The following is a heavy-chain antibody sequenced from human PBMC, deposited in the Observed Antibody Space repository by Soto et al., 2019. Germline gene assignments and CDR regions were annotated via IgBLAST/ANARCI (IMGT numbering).Heavy chain of an antibody. CDR2: IWYDGTNI. J-gene: IGHJ4*02. D-gene: IGHD1-1*01. CDR3: ARGYDLGPDS. V-gene: IGHV3-33*01. CDR1: GFTFRSYG. Sequence: QVQLVESGGGVVQPGRSLRLSCAASGFTFRSYGFHWVRQALGKGLEWVAIIWYDGTNIHYADSVKGRFTISRDNSKNTIYLQMNSLRAEDTAVYYCARGYDLGPDSWGQGTLVSVSS.